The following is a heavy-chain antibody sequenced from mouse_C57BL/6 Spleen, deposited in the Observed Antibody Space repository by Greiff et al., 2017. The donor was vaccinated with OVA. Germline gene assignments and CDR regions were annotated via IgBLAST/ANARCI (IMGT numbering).Heavy chain of an antibody. CDR3: ARDSRITTVVATGAMDY. Sequence: EVMLVESGGGLVKPGGSLKLSCAASGFTFSSYAMSWVRQTPEKRLEWVATISDGGSYTYYPDNVKGRFTISRDNAKNNLYLQMSHLKAEDTAMYYCARDSRITTVVATGAMDYWGQGTSVTVSS. J-gene: IGHJ4*01. CDR2: ISDGGSYT. V-gene: IGHV5-4*01. CDR1: GFTFSSYA. D-gene: IGHD1-1*01.